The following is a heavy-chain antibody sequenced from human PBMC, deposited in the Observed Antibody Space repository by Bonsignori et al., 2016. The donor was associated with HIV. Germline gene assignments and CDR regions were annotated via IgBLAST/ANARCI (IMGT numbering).Heavy chain of an antibody. D-gene: IGHD4-17*01. J-gene: IGHJ4*02. CDR2: ISYDGSNK. V-gene: IGHV3-30-3*01. CDR3: AREPPGGDFDY. Sequence: VRQAPGKGLEWVAVISYDGSNKYYADSVKGRFTISRDNSKNTLYLQMNSLRAEDTAVYYCAREPPGGDFDYWGQGTLVTVSS.